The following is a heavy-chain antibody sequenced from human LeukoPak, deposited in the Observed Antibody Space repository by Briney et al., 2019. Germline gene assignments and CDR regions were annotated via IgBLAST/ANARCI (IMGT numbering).Heavy chain of an antibody. CDR1: GFTFTSYS. D-gene: IGHD6-19*01. Sequence: GGSLRLSCAASGFTFTSYSMNWVRQAPGKGLEWVSSISSSSTYIYYADSVKGRFTISRDNAKNSLYLQMNSLRAEDTALYYCARVSDISVAAYFDYWGQGTLVTVSS. CDR2: ISSSSTYI. CDR3: ARVSDISVAAYFDY. V-gene: IGHV3-21*04. J-gene: IGHJ4*02.